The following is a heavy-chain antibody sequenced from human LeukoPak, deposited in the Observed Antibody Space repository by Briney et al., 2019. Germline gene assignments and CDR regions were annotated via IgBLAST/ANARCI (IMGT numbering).Heavy chain of an antibody. CDR3: AREMYYDILTGYYLSPPFDY. J-gene: IGHJ4*02. Sequence: GRSLRLSCAASGFTFSSYAMHWVRQAPGKGLEWVAVISYDGSNRYYADSVKGRFTISRDNSKSTLYLQMNSLRAEDTAVYYCAREMYYDILTGYYLSPPFDYWGQGTLVTVSS. V-gene: IGHV3-30-3*01. CDR2: ISYDGSNR. CDR1: GFTFSSYA. D-gene: IGHD3-9*01.